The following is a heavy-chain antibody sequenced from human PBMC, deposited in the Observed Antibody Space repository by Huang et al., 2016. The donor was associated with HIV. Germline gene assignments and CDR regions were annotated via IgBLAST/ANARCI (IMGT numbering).Heavy chain of an antibody. Sequence: VQLIESGGGVVQPGKSLRLSCATSGFIVSNYGMHWVRQAPGKGLKWVAFIRNDGMKKNYADSVRGRVTVGRDNANNTLFLQMSSLRVDDTAVYYCARGDYYDSSGYHPGHFDYWGQGILVTVSS. CDR3: ARGDYYDSSGYHPGHFDY. D-gene: IGHD3-22*01. CDR2: IRNDGMKK. CDR1: GFIVSNYG. J-gene: IGHJ4*02. V-gene: IGHV3-33*04.